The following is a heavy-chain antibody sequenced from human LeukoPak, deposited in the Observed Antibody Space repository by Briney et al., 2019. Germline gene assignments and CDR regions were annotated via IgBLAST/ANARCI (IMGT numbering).Heavy chain of an antibody. D-gene: IGHD3-22*01. CDR1: GASINNNF. CDR2: IYSSGSA. V-gene: IGHV4-59*08. J-gene: IGHJ4*01. CDR3: ARHRDYYDT. Sequence: SETLSLTSTVSGASINNNFWTWIRQPPGKGLEWIGYIYSSGSANYNPSLKSRVIIPGDTSKNQISLNLTSVTAADTAVYFCARHRDYYDTWGHGTLVTVSS.